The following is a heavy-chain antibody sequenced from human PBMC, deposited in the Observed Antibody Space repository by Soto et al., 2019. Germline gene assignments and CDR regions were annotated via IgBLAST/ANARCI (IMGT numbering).Heavy chain of an antibody. D-gene: IGHD3-9*01. Sequence: QVQLVQSGAEVKKPGASVKVSCKASGYTFTSYAMHWVRQAPGQRLEWMGWINAGNGNTKYSQKFQGRVTITRDTSASTAYMELSSLRSEDTAVYYCAGDKGGILTGYYYFDYWGQGTLVTVSS. V-gene: IGHV1-3*01. CDR1: GYTFTSYA. CDR2: INAGNGNT. J-gene: IGHJ4*02. CDR3: AGDKGGILTGYYYFDY.